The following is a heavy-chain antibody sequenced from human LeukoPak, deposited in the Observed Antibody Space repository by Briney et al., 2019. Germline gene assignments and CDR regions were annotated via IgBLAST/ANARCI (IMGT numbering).Heavy chain of an antibody. CDR3: ARDTIYSLWSRGMDV. Sequence: PGGSLRLSCAASGLTFSSYAMHWVRQAPGKGLEWVAVISYDGSNKYYADSVKGRFTISRDNSKNTLYLQMNSLRAEDTAVYYCARDTIYSLWSRGMDVWGQGTTVTVSS. V-gene: IGHV3-30*04. CDR1: GLTFSSYA. D-gene: IGHD2-21*01. CDR2: ISYDGSNK. J-gene: IGHJ6*02.